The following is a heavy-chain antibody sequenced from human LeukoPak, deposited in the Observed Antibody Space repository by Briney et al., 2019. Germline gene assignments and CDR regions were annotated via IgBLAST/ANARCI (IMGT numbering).Heavy chain of an antibody. J-gene: IGHJ4*02. V-gene: IGHV3-74*01. D-gene: IGHD5-18*01. Sequence: PGGSLRLSCAASGFTFRSYWMHWVRQAPGKGLVWVSNINGDGSSTSYADSVKGRFTIYRDNAKNTLYLQMNNRSAEDTAVYYGARDRAYSFDYWGQGTLVTVSS. CDR3: ARDRAYSFDY. CDR1: GFTFRSYW. CDR2: INGDGSST.